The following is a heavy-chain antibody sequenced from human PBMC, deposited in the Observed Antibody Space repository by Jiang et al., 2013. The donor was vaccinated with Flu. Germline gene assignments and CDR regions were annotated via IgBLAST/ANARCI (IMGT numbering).Heavy chain of an antibody. CDR3: AKMRAYSGYDFTRSFIGYYGMDV. CDR1: GFTFSSYG. J-gene: IGHJ6*02. CDR2: IRYDGSNK. Sequence: QLLESGGGVVQPGGSLRLSCAASGFTFSSYGMHWVRQAPGKGLEWVAFIRYDGSNKYYADSVKGRFTISRDNSKNTLYLQMNSLRAEDTAVYYCAKMRAYSGYDFTRSFIGYYGMDVWGQGTTVTVSS. D-gene: IGHD5-12*01. V-gene: IGHV3-30*02.